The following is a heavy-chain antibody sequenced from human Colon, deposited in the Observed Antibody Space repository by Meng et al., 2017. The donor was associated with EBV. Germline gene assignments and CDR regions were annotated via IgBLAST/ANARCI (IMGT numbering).Heavy chain of an antibody. V-gene: IGHV4-4*02. CDR2: SYYTGSN. CDR1: GGSLSSRIW. Sequence: EVSTGLSRPTGTLALTCAGSGGSLSSRIWWSWVPQPQGKGLECIVDSYYTGSNNYTTTLKSRVTISIDKSKNQFSLRLASMTAADTAVYYCASLYGDFAFWGQGTLVTVSS. D-gene: IGHD4-17*01. CDR3: ASLYGDFAF. J-gene: IGHJ4*02.